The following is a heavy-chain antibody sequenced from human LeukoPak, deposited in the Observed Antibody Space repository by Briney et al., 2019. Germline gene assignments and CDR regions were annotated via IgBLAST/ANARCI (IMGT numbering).Heavy chain of an antibody. CDR1: GITFSSYA. Sequence: GGSLRLSCAASGITFSSYAMSWVRQAPGKGLEWVSAISGSGGSTYYADSVKGRFTISRDNSKNTLYLQMNSLRAEDTAVYYCARRSEYSSSSWFDPWGQGTLVTVSS. CDR3: ARRSEYSSSSWFDP. V-gene: IGHV3-23*01. CDR2: ISGSGGST. D-gene: IGHD6-6*01. J-gene: IGHJ5*02.